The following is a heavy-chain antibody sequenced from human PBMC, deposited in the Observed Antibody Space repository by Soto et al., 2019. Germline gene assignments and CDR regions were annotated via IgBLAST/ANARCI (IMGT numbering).Heavy chain of an antibody. CDR1: GGSFSGYY. D-gene: IGHD5-12*01. Sequence: SETLSLTCAVYGGSFSGYYWSWIRQPPGKGLEWIGEINHSGSTNYNPSLKSRVTISVDTSKNQFSLKLSSVTAADTAVYYCAREGEMATIWGQGTLVTVSS. CDR3: AREGEMATI. J-gene: IGHJ4*02. V-gene: IGHV4-34*01. CDR2: INHSGST.